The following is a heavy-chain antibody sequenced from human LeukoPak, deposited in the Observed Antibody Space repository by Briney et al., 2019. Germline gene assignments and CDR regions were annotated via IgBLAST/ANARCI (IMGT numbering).Heavy chain of an antibody. D-gene: IGHD4-23*01. Sequence: PGGSLRLSCAASGFTFDDYAMHWVRQAPGKGLEWVSGISWNSGSIGYADSVKGRFTISRDNAKNSLYLQMNSLRAEDTALYYCAKDAYGGNSIYYYYYMDVWGKGTTVTISS. CDR1: GFTFDDYA. CDR2: ISWNSGSI. V-gene: IGHV3-9*01. CDR3: AKDAYGGNSIYYYYYMDV. J-gene: IGHJ6*03.